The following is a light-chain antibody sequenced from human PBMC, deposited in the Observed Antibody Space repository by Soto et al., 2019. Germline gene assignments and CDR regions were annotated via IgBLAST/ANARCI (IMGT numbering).Light chain of an antibody. V-gene: IGLV2-14*03. Sequence: QSALTQPASVSGSPGQSITISCTGTSSDVGGYNYVSWYQQHPGKAPKLMIYDVTNRPPGVSDRFSGSKSGNTASLSISGLQSEDEAAYYCSSYTSSSINWLFGGGTKLTVL. CDR3: SSYTSSSINWL. CDR1: SSDVGGYNY. CDR2: DVT. J-gene: IGLJ3*02.